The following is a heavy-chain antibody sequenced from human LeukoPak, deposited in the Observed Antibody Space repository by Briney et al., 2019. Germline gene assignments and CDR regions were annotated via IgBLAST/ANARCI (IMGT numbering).Heavy chain of an antibody. J-gene: IGHJ4*02. D-gene: IGHD2-15*01. CDR2: ISPYNGNT. CDR3: ARADCSGGTCPRY. CDR1: GYTFIGYY. Sequence: ASVKVSCKASGYTFIGYYLHWVRQAPGQGLEWMGWISPYNGNTNYAQKLQGRVTMTTDTSTSTAYMELRSLRSDDTAVYYCARADCSGGTCPRYWGQGTLVTVSS. V-gene: IGHV1-18*04.